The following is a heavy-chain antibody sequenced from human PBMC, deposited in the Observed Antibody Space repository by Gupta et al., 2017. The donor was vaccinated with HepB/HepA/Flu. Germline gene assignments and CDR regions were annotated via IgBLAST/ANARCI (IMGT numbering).Heavy chain of an antibody. CDR1: GGSFSGYY. Sequence: QVQLQQWAAGLWKPSKTLSRTCAVYGGSFSGYYWSWIRKPPGKGLEWTGEINHSGSTNYNPALKSRVTISVDTSKNQFSLKLSSVSAADTAVYYCAAMVRGVHYYMDVWGKGTTVTVSS. V-gene: IGHV4-34*01. CDR3: AAMVRGVHYYMDV. J-gene: IGHJ6*03. CDR2: INHSGST. D-gene: IGHD3-10*01.